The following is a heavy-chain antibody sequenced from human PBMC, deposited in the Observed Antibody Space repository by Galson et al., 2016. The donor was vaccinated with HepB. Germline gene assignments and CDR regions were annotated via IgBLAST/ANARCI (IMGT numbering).Heavy chain of an antibody. CDR1: GYTFSSYG. Sequence: SLRLSCAASGYTFSSYGMHWVRQAPDKGLDWVGLIAYDGTKKYYADSVKGRFTISRDNSKKTLYLQMNNLRAEDTAVYFCARETPTGVVFDIWGQGTMVTVSS. D-gene: IGHD4-23*01. J-gene: IGHJ3*02. CDR3: ARETPTGVVFDI. V-gene: IGHV3-30*19. CDR2: IAYDGTKK.